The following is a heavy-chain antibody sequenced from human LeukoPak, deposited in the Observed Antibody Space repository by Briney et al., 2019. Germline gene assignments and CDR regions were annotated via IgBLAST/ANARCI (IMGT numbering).Heavy chain of an antibody. V-gene: IGHV3-74*01. Sequence: PGGSLRLSCAASGFTLSRYWMHWVRQAPGKGLVWVSHISRDGSYTNYADSVKGRFTISRDNDNNTLQLQMNSLRAEDTAVYYCSRDLRGADDYWGQGTLVTVSS. J-gene: IGHJ4*02. CDR2: ISRDGSYT. CDR1: GFTLSRYW. CDR3: SRDLRGADDY. D-gene: IGHD1-26*01.